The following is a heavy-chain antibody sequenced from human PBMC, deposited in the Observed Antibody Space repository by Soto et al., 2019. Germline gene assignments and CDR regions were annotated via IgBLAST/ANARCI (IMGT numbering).Heavy chain of an antibody. D-gene: IGHD4-4*01. CDR1: GYSFTSYW. CDR2: IDPSDSYT. V-gene: IGHV5-10-1*01. CDR3: ARANDYSNQDFDY. J-gene: IGHJ4*02. Sequence: PGESLKISCKGSGYSFTSYWISWVRQMPGKGLEWMGRIDPSDSYTNYSPSFQGHVTISADKSISTAYLQWSSLKASDTAMYYCARANDYSNQDFDYWGQGTLVTVSS.